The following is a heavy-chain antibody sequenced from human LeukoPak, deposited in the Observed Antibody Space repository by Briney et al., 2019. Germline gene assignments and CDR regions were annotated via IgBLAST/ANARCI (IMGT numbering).Heavy chain of an antibody. D-gene: IGHD6-19*01. Sequence: SETLSLTCAVYGGSFSGYYWSWIRQPPGKGLEWVGEINHSGSTNYNPSLKSRVTISVDTSKNKFSLKLSSVTAADTAVYYCARIALSAGTLSFDYWGQGTLVTVSS. V-gene: IGHV4-34*01. CDR1: GGSFSGYY. CDR3: ARIALSAGTLSFDY. CDR2: INHSGST. J-gene: IGHJ4*02.